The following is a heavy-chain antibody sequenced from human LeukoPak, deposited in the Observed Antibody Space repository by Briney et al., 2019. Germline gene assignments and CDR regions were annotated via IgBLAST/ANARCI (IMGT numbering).Heavy chain of an antibody. Sequence: GGSLRLSCVASGFTFSSYTMNWVRQAPGKGPEWVSSISSSGNYIYNADSVKGRFTISRDNAKNSLYLQMNSLRAEDTAVYYCAKDPRNKAYFDYWGQGTLVTVSS. V-gene: IGHV3-21*04. CDR3: AKDPRNKAYFDY. CDR2: ISSSGNYI. J-gene: IGHJ4*02. D-gene: IGHD2/OR15-2a*01. CDR1: GFTFSSYT.